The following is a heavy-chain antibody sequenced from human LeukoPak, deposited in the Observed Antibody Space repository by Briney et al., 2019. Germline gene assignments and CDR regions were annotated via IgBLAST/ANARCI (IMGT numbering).Heavy chain of an antibody. CDR2: ISYDGSNK. Sequence: QPGRSLRLSCAASGFTFSSYGMHWVRQAPGKGLEWVAVISYDGSNKYYADSVKGRFTISRDNSKNTLYLQMNSLRAEDTAVYYRAKETVRVFDYWGQGTLVTVSS. V-gene: IGHV3-30*18. CDR1: GFTFSSYG. CDR3: AKETVRVFDY. J-gene: IGHJ4*02. D-gene: IGHD3-10*01.